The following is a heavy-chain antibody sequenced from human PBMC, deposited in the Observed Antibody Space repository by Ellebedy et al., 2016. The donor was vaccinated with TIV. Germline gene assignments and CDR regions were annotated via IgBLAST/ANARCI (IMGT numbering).Heavy chain of an antibody. V-gene: IGHV3-23*01. J-gene: IGHJ4*02. CDR2: ISADGANT. Sequence: GGSLRLSCAASGFTFSSFAMHWVRQAPGKGLEWLSVISADGANTFHADSVKGRFTLTRDNSKKTLYLEMNRLRTEDTAVYYCAKGSSSGFTYDRVGFEYWGQGTLVTVSS. CDR3: AKGSSSGFTYDRVGFEY. D-gene: IGHD3-22*01. CDR1: GFTFSSFA.